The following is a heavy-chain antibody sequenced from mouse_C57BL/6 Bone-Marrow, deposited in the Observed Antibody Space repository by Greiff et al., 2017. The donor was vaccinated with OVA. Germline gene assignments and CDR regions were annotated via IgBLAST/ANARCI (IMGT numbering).Heavy chain of an antibody. J-gene: IGHJ4*01. CDR3: ARQGTAQAPQYAMDY. D-gene: IGHD3-2*02. CDR2: ISSGGSYT. V-gene: IGHV5-6*01. Sequence: EVKVVESGGDLVKPGGSLKLSCAASGFTFSSYGMSWVRQTPDKRLEWVATISSGGSYTYYPDSVKGRFTISRDNAKNTLYLQMSSLKSEDTAMYYCARQGTAQAPQYAMDYWGQGTSVTVFS. CDR1: GFTFSSYG.